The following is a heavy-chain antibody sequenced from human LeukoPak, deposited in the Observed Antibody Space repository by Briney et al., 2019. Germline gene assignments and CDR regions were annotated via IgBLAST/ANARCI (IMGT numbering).Heavy chain of an antibody. CDR1: GFTFSDYN. V-gene: IGHV3-30*18. D-gene: IGHD6-19*01. CDR2: ISYHGINE. J-gene: IGHJ4*02. Sequence: PGGSLRLSCAASGFTFSDYNMHWVRQAPPKGLEWMAVISYHGINEYYADSVKGRFTISRDNSKNTLHLQMNSLRDEDTAVYYCAKVRWDNSGWYYLDTWGQGTLLTVSS. CDR3: AKVRWDNSGWYYLDT.